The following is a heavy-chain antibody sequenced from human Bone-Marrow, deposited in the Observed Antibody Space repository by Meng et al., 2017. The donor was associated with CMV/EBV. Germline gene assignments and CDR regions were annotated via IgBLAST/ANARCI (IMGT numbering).Heavy chain of an antibody. CDR2: IGSTGIDT. V-gene: IGHV3-23*01. Sequence: GGSLRLSCAASGFTFNNYAMSWVRQAPGKGLEWVSGIGSTGIDTHNADSVKGRFTISRDNSKNTLYLQMNSLRVEDTALYYCARPGLAVAGTRWFETWGQGTLVTVSS. CDR3: ARPGLAVAGTRWFET. J-gene: IGHJ5*02. D-gene: IGHD6-19*01. CDR1: GFTFNNYA.